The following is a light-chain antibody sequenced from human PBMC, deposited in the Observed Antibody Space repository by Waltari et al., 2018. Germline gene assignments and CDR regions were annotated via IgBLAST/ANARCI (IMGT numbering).Light chain of an antibody. J-gene: IGLJ1*01. CDR3: AVWDDNLSGVV. CDR2: TND. V-gene: IGLV1-44*01. Sequence: QSVLAQPPSVSGPPGQRVTIFCSGGSSNIRVNFVNWYQHPPGTSPRLLIFTNDQRPSGVPDRFSGSKSGTSASLAISGLQSEDEGHYYCAVWDDNLSGVVFGAGTQVTVL. CDR1: SSNIRVNF.